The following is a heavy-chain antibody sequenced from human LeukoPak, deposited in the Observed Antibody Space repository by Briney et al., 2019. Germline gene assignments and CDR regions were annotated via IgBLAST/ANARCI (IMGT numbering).Heavy chain of an antibody. CDR1: GYTFTIYG. CDR3: ARVRSIAARPDWFDP. V-gene: IGHV1-18*01. J-gene: IGHJ5*02. CDR2: ISPYTANT. Sequence: GAAVTVSFKASGYTFTIYGISWVRQAPGQGGEGMGCISPYTANTNYAQKLQGRLTMTTDTSTSTAYMELRSLRSDDTAVYYCARVRSIAARPDWFDPWGQGTLVTVSS. D-gene: IGHD6-6*01.